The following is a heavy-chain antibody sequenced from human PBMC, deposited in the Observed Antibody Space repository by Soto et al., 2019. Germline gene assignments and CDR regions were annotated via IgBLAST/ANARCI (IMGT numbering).Heavy chain of an antibody. CDR2: INPNSGGT. CDR1: GYTFTGYY. V-gene: IGHV1-2*02. CDR3: ARDVGTYYDLWSGYSSYSWFDP. J-gene: IGHJ5*02. D-gene: IGHD3-3*01. Sequence: ASVKVSCKASGYTFTGYYMHWVRQAPGQGLEWMGWINPNSGGTNYAQKFQGRVTMTRDTSISTAYMELSRLRSDDTAVYYCARDVGTYYDLWSGYSSYSWFDPWGQGTLVTASS.